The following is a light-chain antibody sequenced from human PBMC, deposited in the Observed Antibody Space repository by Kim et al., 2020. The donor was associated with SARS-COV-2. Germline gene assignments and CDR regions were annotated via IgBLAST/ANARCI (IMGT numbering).Light chain of an antibody. J-gene: IGKJ1*01. Sequence: LSPGERATLSCRAIQSVSSTYLAWYQQKPGQAPRLLMSDASTRATGIPDRFSGSGSETDFTLTISRLEPEDFAVYYCQQYDTSRTFGQGTKVDIK. CDR2: DAS. CDR3: QQYDTSRT. V-gene: IGKV3-20*01. CDR1: QSVSSTY.